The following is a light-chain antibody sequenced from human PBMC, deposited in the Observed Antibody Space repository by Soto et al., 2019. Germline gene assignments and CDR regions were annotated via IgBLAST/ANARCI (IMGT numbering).Light chain of an antibody. V-gene: IGKV3-15*01. CDR1: QSISSE. J-gene: IGKJ2*01. Sequence: EIVMTQSPATLSVSPGESATLSCRASQSISSELAWYQQKPGQPPRLLIYGASTRATGVPARFTGSGSGSDLTLTISGLQSEDFVVYYCQQGHNWPLTFGQGTRREI. CDR3: QQGHNWPLT. CDR2: GAS.